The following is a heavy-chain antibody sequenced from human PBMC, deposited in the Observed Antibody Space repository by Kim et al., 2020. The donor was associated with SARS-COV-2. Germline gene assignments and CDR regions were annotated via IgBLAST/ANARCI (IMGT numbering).Heavy chain of an antibody. Sequence: GGSLRLSCAASGFTFSDYYMSWIRQAPGKGLEWVSYISSSGSTFYYADSVKGRFTIPRDNAKNSLYLQMNSLRADDTAVYYCARDQVVVVPAAMSYYGMDVWGQGTTVTVSS. V-gene: IGHV3-11*01. J-gene: IGHJ6*02. D-gene: IGHD2-2*01. CDR2: ISSSGSTF. CDR3: ARDQVVVVPAAMSYYGMDV. CDR1: GFTFSDYY.